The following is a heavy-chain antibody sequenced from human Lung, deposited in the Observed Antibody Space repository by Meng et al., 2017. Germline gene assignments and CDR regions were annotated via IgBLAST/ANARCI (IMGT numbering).Heavy chain of an antibody. J-gene: IGHJ3*02. D-gene: IGHD6-13*01. CDR2: TYYRSRWYN. V-gene: IGHV6-1*01. CDR3: AKGGSSWYSFPFDI. CDR1: GDSVSSNSAA. Sequence: SETLSLTCAISGDSVSSNSAAWNWIRQSPSRGLEWLGRTYYRSRWYNDYAVSAKSRITINPDTSKNQFSLHLDSVTPEDTAVYYCAKGGSSWYSFPFDIWGQGTMVTVSS.